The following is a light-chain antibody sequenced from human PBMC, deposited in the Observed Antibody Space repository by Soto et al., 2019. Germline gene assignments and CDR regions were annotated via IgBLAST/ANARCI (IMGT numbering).Light chain of an antibody. CDR3: QQYNNWIT. V-gene: IGKV3-15*01. Sequence: EIVLTQSPGTLSLSPGERATLSCRASQSVSSSYLAWYQQKPGQAPRLLIYDASTRATGIPARFSGSGSGTEFTLTISSLQSEDFAVYYCQQYNNWITFGQGTRLEI. J-gene: IGKJ5*01. CDR2: DAS. CDR1: QSVSSSY.